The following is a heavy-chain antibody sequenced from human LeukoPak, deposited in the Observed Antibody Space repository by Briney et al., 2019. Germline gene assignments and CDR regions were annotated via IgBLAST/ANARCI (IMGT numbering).Heavy chain of an antibody. J-gene: IGHJ4*02. CDR3: ARVGYNSGWYLDY. D-gene: IGHD6-19*01. Sequence: PSETLSLTCTVSGGSISSYYWTWIRQPAGKGLEWIGRIYTSGITNYNPSLKSRVTISVDTSKNQFSLKLTSVTAADTAVYYCARVGYNSGWYLDYWGQGTLVTVSS. V-gene: IGHV4-4*07. CDR1: GGSISSYY. CDR2: IYTSGIT.